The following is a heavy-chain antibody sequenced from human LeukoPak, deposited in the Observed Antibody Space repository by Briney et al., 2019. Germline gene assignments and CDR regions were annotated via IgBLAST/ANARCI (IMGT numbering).Heavy chain of an antibody. J-gene: IGHJ6*03. CDR1: GYTFTGYY. D-gene: IGHD3-3*01. V-gene: IGHV1-2*02. CDR3: AREAIFGVVIINYYYYMDV. CDR2: INPNSGGT. Sequence: ASVKVSCKASGYTFTGYYMHWVRQAPGQGLEWMGWINPNSGGTNYAQKFQGRVTMTRDTSISTAYMELSRLRSDDTAAYYCAREAIFGVVIINYYYYMDVWGKGTTVTVSS.